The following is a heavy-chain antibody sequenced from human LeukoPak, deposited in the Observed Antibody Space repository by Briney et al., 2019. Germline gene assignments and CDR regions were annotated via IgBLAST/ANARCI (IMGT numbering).Heavy chain of an antibody. CDR1: GFTFTYYA. CDR3: AKTGAGGWSNWFDP. J-gene: IGHJ5*02. CDR2: ISGGGDST. V-gene: IGHV3-23*01. Sequence: GGSLRLSCAASGFTFTYYAMTWVRQAPGKELEWVSVISGGGDSTYYADSVKGRFTISRDNSKNTLYLQMNGLRAEDTAIYYCAKTGAGGWSNWFDPWGQGTLVTVSP. D-gene: IGHD6-19*01.